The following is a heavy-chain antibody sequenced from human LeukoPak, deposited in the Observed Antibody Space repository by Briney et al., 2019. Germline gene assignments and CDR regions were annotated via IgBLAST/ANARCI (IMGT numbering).Heavy chain of an antibody. CDR2: IKQDGSEK. V-gene: IGHV3-7*01. CDR1: GFTFSSYW. CDR3: ARDDCSNISCYHNWFDP. D-gene: IGHD2-2*01. Sequence: GGSLRLSCAASGFTFSSYWMSWVRQAPGKGLEWVANIKQDGSEKYYVDSVKGRFTISRDNAKNSLYLQMNSLRAEDTAVYYCARDDCSNISCYHNWFDPWGQGTLVTVSS. J-gene: IGHJ5*02.